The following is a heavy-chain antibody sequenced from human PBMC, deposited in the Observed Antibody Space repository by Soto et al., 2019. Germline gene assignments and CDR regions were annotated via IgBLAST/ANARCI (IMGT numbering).Heavy chain of an antibody. J-gene: IGHJ6*02. CDR1: GGSIRNDNFY. V-gene: IGHV4-30-4*08. CDR3: AEGIRYFDWLSKSYYYYGMDV. Sequence: PSETLSLTCTVSGGSIRNDNFYWSYLRQRPGKGLEWIGYISYSGYTYYNPSLKSRVTISVDPSKNQFSLKLSSVTAAVTAVYYCAEGIRYFDWLSKSYYYYGMDVWGQGTTVTVSS. CDR2: ISYSGYT. D-gene: IGHD3-9*01.